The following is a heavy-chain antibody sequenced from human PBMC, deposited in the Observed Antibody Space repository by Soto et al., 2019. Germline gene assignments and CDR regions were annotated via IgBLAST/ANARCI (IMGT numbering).Heavy chain of an antibody. V-gene: IGHV5-51*01. Sequence: GESLKISCKASGYSFSTYWIAWVRQRPGKGLDWMGIIYPGDSDTRYSPSFQGQVTISVDNSIDTAYLEWTTLRASDSAMYYCAKEGGLPGIAAAGSIDYWGQGTLVTVSS. CDR2: IYPGDSDT. J-gene: IGHJ4*02. CDR3: AKEGGLPGIAAAGSIDY. CDR1: GYSFSTYW. D-gene: IGHD6-13*01.